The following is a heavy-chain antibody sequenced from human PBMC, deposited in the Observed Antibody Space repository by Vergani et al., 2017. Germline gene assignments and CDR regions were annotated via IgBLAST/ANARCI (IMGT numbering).Heavy chain of an antibody. CDR3: AREGPGDVGWFDP. CDR1: GGSISSGGYS. CDR2: IYHSGST. Sequence: QLQLQESGSGLVKPSQTLSLTCAVSGGSISSGGYSWSWIRQPPGKGLEWIGYIYHSGSTYYNPSLKSRVTISVDRSKNQFSLRLSSVTAADKAVYYCAREGPGDVGWFDPWGQGTLVTVSS. V-gene: IGHV4-30-2*01. J-gene: IGHJ5*02. D-gene: IGHD2-21*02.